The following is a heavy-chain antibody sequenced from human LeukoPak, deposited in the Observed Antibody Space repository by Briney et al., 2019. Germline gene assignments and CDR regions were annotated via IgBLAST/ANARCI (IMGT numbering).Heavy chain of an antibody. V-gene: IGHV1-18*01. CDR1: GYTFTSYG. J-gene: IGHJ4*02. CDR3: SLLAAGGARIDY. CDR2: ISAYNGNT. D-gene: IGHD6-13*01. Sequence: ASVKVSCKASGYTFTSYGISWVRQAPGQGLEWMGWISAYNGNTNYAQKLQGRVTMTTDTSTSTAYMELRSLRSDDTAVFYCSLLAAGGARIDYWGQGTLVTVSS.